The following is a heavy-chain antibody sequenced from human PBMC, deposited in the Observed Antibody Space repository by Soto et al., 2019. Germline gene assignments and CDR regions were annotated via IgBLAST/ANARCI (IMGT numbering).Heavy chain of an antibody. CDR2: IKQDGSEK. J-gene: IGHJ4*02. CDR3: ASWDGYNKYFFD. V-gene: IGHV3-7*01. Sequence: GSLRLSCAASGFTFSTYWMSWVRQAPGKGLEWVANIKQDGSEKYYVDSVKGRFTISRDNAKDSLYLQMNSLRAEDTAVYYCASWDGYNKYFFDWGQGTLVTVSS. CDR1: GFTFSTYW. D-gene: IGHD5-12*01.